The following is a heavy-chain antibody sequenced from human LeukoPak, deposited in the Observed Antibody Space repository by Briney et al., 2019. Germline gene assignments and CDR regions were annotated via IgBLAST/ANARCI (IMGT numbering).Heavy chain of an antibody. CDR3: ARDTVRGSHPAPSNWFDP. J-gene: IGHJ5*02. Sequence: GGSLRLSCAASGFTFSSYAMHWVRRAPGKGLEWVAVISYDGSNKYYADSVKGRFTISRDNSKNTLYLQMNSLRAEDTAVYYCARDTVRGSHPAPSNWFDPWGQGTLVTVSS. V-gene: IGHV3-30*04. D-gene: IGHD3-10*01. CDR2: ISYDGSNK. CDR1: GFTFSSYA.